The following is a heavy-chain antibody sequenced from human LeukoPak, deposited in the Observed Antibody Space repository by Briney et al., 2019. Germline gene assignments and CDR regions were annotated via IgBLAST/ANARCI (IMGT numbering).Heavy chain of an antibody. J-gene: IGHJ4*02. V-gene: IGHV3-9*01. CDR3: AKDVRAAAGTGYYFDY. Sequence: GGSLRLSCAASGFTFSSYWMHWVRQAPGKGLEWVSGISWNSGSIGYADSVKGRFTISRDNAKNSLYLQMNSLRAEDTALYYCAKDVRAAAGTGYYFDYWGQGTLVTVSS. CDR1: GFTFSSYW. D-gene: IGHD6-13*01. CDR2: ISWNSGSI.